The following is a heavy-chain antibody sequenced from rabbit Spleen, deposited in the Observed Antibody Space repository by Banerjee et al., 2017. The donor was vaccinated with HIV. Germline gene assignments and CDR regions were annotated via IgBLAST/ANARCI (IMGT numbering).Heavy chain of an antibody. CDR3: ARDTASSFSSYGMDL. Sequence: QSLEESGGDLVKPGASLTLTCTASGFSFSSSYWMCWVRQAPGKGLEWIACIDAGSSGFTYFATWAKGRFTISKTSSTTVTLQMTRLTAADTATYFCARDTASSFSSYGMDLWGPGTLVTVS. CDR1: GFSFSSSYW. CDR2: IDAGSSGFT. V-gene: IGHV1S40*01. D-gene: IGHD8-1*01. J-gene: IGHJ6*01.